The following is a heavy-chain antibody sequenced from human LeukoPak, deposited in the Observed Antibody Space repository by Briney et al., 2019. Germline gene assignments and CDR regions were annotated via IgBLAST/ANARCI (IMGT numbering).Heavy chain of an antibody. CDR3: AKSHFATPIVVVVAAGEFDY. CDR2: ISGSGGST. J-gene: IGHJ4*02. Sequence: GGSLRLSCAASGFNFRSYWMHWVRQTPGKGLEWVSAISGSGGSTYYADSVKGRFTISRDNSKNTLYLQMNSLRAEDTAVYYCAKSHFATPIVVVVAAGEFDYWGQGTLVTVSS. CDR1: GFNFRSYW. V-gene: IGHV3-23*01. D-gene: IGHD2-15*01.